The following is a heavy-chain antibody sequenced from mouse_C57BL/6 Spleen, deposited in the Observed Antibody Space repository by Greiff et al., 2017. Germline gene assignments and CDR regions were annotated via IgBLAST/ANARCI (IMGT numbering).Heavy chain of an antibody. CDR3: ARWVITTVVEVDY. CDR1: GYAFSSYW. CDR2: LYPGDGDT. D-gene: IGHD1-1*01. Sequence: QVQLQQSGAELVKPGASVKISCKASGYAFSSYWMNWVKQRPGKGLEWIGQLYPGDGDTNYNGKFKGKATLTADKSSSTAYMQLSSLTSEDSAVYFCARWVITTVVEVDYWGQGTSVTVSS. V-gene: IGHV1-80*01. J-gene: IGHJ4*01.